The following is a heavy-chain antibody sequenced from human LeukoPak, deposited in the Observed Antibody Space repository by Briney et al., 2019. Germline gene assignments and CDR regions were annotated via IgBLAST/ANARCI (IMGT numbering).Heavy chain of an antibody. D-gene: IGHD1-26*01. CDR2: INHSGST. CDR1: GGSFSGYY. Sequence: PSETLSLTCAVYGGSFSGYYWSWIRQPPGKGLEWIGEINHSGSTNCNPSLKSRVTISVDTSKNQFSLRLSSVTAADTAVYYCARHRSGSYRHFDYWGQGTLVTVSS. J-gene: IGHJ4*02. V-gene: IGHV4-34*01. CDR3: ARHRSGSYRHFDY.